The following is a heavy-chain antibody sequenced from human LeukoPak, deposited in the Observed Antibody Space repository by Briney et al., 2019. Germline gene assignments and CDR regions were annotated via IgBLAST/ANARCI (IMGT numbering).Heavy chain of an antibody. D-gene: IGHD6-19*01. Sequence: SETLSPTCTVSGGSISNFYWSWIRQSPGQGLEWIGYMYSTGSTNYNPSLKSRVTMSVDTSKNQFSLKVNSVTAADTAVYYCARASSGWSKGSFDYWGQGTLVTVSS. CDR1: GGSISNFY. V-gene: IGHV4-59*01. J-gene: IGHJ4*02. CDR2: MYSTGST. CDR3: ARASSGWSKGSFDY.